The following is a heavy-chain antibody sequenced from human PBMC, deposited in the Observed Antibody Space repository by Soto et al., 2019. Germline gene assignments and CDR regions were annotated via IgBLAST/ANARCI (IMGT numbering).Heavy chain of an antibody. CDR3: AKDRGYSGYDSLDY. CDR1: GFTFSSYA. CDR2: ISYDGSNK. Sequence: QVQLVESGGGVVQPGRSLRLSCAASGFTFSSYAMHWVRQAPGKGLEWVALISYDGSNKNYGDSVKGRFTISRDNSKNTLYLQMNSLRAEDTAVYYCAKDRGYSGYDSLDYWGQGNLVTVSS. J-gene: IGHJ4*02. V-gene: IGHV3-30*18. D-gene: IGHD5-12*01.